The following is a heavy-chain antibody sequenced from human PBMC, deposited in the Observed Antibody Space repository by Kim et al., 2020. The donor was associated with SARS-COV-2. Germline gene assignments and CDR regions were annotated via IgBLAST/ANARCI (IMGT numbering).Heavy chain of an antibody. CDR3: ARDGWLLWFGENYYGMDV. V-gene: IGHV3-30-3*01. Sequence: GGSLRLSCAASGFTFSSYAMHWVRQAPGKGLEWVAVISYDGSNKYYADSVKGRFTISRDNSKNTLYLQMNSLRAEDTAVYYCARDGWLLWFGENYYGMDVWGQGTTVTVSS. CDR2: ISYDGSNK. CDR1: GFTFSSYA. D-gene: IGHD3-10*01. J-gene: IGHJ6*02.